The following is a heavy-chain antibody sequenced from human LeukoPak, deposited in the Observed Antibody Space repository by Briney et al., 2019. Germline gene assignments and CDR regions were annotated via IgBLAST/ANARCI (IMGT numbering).Heavy chain of an antibody. CDR2: ISYDGSNK. V-gene: IGHV3-30-3*01. J-gene: IGHJ6*02. Sequence: PGRSLRLSCAASGFTFSSYAMHWVRQAPGKGLEWVAVISYDGSNKYYADSVKGRFTISRDNSKNTLYLQMNSLRAEDTAVYYCARDFAHYYYGMDVWGQGTRVTVS. CDR1: GFTFSSYA. CDR3: ARDFAHYYYGMDV. D-gene: IGHD3-3*01.